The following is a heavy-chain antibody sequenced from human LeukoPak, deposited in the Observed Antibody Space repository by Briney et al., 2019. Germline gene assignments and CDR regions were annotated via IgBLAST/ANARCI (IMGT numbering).Heavy chain of an antibody. Sequence: SETLSLTCTVSGGSIGTYHWSWVRQPPGKGLGWIGYIFDSVSPNYRPALRGRVTFSLDTSKNQRSLRRKSATAGNTAIYYFAKHDENGYYFFDIWGKGTLVTVSS. CDR2: IFDSVSP. CDR1: GGSIGTYH. D-gene: IGHD6-25*01. V-gene: IGHV4-59*08. J-gene: IGHJ4*02. CDR3: AKHDENGYYFFDI.